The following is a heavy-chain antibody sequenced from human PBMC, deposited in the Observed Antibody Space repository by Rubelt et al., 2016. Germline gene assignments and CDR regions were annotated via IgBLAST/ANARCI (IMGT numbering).Heavy chain of an antibody. Sequence: QVQLQQWGAGLLKPSETLSLTCAVYGGSFSGYYWSWIRQPPGKGLEWIGEIFHSGSTDYNPSLKGGVTISVATSKNQFSLKLSSLTAADTAVYYCARELITMIVVGLENWGQGTLVTVSS. CDR3: ARELITMIVVGLEN. D-gene: IGHD3-22*01. V-gene: IGHV4-34*12. CDR1: GGSFSGYY. CDR2: IFHSGST. J-gene: IGHJ4*02.